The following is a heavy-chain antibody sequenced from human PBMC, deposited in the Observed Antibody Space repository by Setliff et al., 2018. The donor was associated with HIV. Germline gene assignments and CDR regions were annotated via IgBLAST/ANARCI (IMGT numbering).Heavy chain of an antibody. Sequence: SETLSLTCTVSGGSISNSRYYWSWIRQPPGKGLEWIGSIYYSGSTYYNPSLKSRVTISVDTSTNQFSLKLSSVTAADTAIYYCARDPGITAAGTEYFDSWGQGILVTVS. CDR1: GGSISNSRYY. CDR3: ARDPGITAAGTEYFDS. D-gene: IGHD6-13*01. J-gene: IGHJ4*02. CDR2: IYYSGST. V-gene: IGHV4-39*07.